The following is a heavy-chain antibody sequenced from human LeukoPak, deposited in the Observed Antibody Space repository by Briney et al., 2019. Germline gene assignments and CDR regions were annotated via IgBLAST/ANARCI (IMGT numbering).Heavy chain of an antibody. D-gene: IGHD3-9*01. J-gene: IGHJ4*02. Sequence: SETLSLTCTVSGGSISSYYWSRIRQPPGKGLEWIGYIYYSGSTNYNPSLKSRVTISVDTSKNQFSLKLSSVTAADTAVYYCARSLRYFDWLQFDYWGQGTLVTVSS. CDR2: IYYSGST. V-gene: IGHV4-59*08. CDR1: GGSISSYY. CDR3: ARSLRYFDWLQFDY.